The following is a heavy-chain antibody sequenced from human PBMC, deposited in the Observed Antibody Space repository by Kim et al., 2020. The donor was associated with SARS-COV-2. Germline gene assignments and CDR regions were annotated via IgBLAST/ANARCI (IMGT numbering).Heavy chain of an antibody. V-gene: IGHV3-23*01. CDR1: GFTFGSYA. CDR2: IASGGGST. J-gene: IGHJ4*02. D-gene: IGHD1-26*01. CDR3: AKRGNSGTQGGFDY. Sequence: GGSLRLSCAASGFTFGSYAMSWVRQAPGKGLEWVSAIASGGGSTYSAASVKGRFTISRDNSKNTLSLQMNSLRAEDTAVYYCAKRGNSGTQGGFDYWGQG.